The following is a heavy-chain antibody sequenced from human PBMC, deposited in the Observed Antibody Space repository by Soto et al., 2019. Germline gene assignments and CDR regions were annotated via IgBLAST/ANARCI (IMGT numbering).Heavy chain of an antibody. CDR2: INHSGST. Sequence: SETLSLTCAVYGGSFSGYYWSWIRQPPGKGLEWIGEINHSGSTNYNPSLKSRVTISVDTSKNQFSLKLSSVTAADTAVYYCAREGGHFWSGYYKNYYYMDVWGKGTTVTVSS. CDR1: GGSFSGYY. V-gene: IGHV4-34*01. D-gene: IGHD3-3*02. CDR3: AREGGHFWSGYYKNYYYMDV. J-gene: IGHJ6*03.